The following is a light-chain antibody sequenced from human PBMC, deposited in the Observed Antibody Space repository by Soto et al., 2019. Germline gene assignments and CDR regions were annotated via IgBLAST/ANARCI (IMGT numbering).Light chain of an antibody. CDR2: GAS. CDR1: QSVGSNC. V-gene: IGKV3-20*01. Sequence: EIVLTQSPGTLSLSPGDRATLSCRASQSVGSNCLAWYQQKSGQSPRLLIYGASFRASGIPDRFSGSGSGTDFTLTIRRLEPEDFAVYFCHQYDSSPRTFGQGTKVEIK. CDR3: HQYDSSPRT. J-gene: IGKJ1*01.